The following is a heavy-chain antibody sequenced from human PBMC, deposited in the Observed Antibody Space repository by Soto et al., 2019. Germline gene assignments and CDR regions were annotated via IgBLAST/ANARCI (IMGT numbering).Heavy chain of an antibody. CDR1: GGTFSSYA. D-gene: IGHD2-2*01. Sequence: ASVKVSCKASGGTFSSYAISWVRQAPGQGLEWMGGIIPIFGTANYAQKFQGRVTITADESTSTAYMELSSLRSEDTAVYYCAQSLVVPAAPRYNWFDPWGQGTLVTVSS. J-gene: IGHJ5*02. CDR2: IIPIFGTA. CDR3: AQSLVVPAAPRYNWFDP. V-gene: IGHV1-69*13.